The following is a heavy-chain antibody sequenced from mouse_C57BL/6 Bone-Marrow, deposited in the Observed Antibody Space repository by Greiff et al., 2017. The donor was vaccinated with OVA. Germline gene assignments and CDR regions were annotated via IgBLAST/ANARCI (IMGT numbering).Heavy chain of an antibody. CDR1: GYTFTDYY. V-gene: IGHV1-75*01. J-gene: IGHJ2*01. Sequence: QVQLQQSGPELVKPGASVKISCKASGYTFTDYYINWVKQRPGQGLEWVGWIFPGSGSTYYNETFKGKGTLTVDKSSSTAYMLLSSLTSEDAAVYFCARRIYYYGSSYNYWGQGTTLTVSS. CDR2: IFPGSGST. D-gene: IGHD1-1*01. CDR3: ARRIYYYGSSYNY.